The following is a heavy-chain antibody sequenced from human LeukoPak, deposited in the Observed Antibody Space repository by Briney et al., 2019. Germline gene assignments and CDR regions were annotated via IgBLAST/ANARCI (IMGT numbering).Heavy chain of an antibody. V-gene: IGHV4-39*07. Sequence: SETLSLTCTVSGGSISSSSYYWGWIRQPPGKGLEWIGSISFSGSTFYNPSLESRVTVSRDTSKNQLSLKVNSVTAADTAVYYCARIHGGIWGQGTLVTVSS. CDR2: ISFSGST. D-gene: IGHD3-3*02. CDR1: GGSISSSSYY. J-gene: IGHJ4*02. CDR3: ARIHGGI.